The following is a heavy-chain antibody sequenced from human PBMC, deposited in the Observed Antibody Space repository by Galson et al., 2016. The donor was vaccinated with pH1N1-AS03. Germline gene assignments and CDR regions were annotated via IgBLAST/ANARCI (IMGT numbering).Heavy chain of an antibody. CDR1: GGSISSYY. V-gene: IGHV4-59*08. J-gene: IGHJ4*02. D-gene: IGHD6-13*01. Sequence: ETLSLTCNVSGGSISSYYWSWIRQPPGKRLEWIGYIYYSGSTKYNPSLKSRVTISVDTSKNQFSLKLTSMTAADTAVYYCARPRGESSSWYPFDHWGQGTLVTVSS. CDR2: IYYSGST. CDR3: ARPRGESSSWYPFDH.